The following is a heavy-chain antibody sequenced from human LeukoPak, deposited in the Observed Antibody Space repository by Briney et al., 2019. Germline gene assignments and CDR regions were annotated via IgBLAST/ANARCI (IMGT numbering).Heavy chain of an antibody. CDR1: GFTFSSYA. CDR2: ISGSGGST. CDR3: AKEGGIQLWLPINY. Sequence: PGGSLRLSCAASGFTFSSYAMSWVRQAPGKGLERVSAISGSGGSTYYADSVKGRFTISRDNSKNTLYLQMNSLRAEDTAVYYCAKEGGIQLWLPINYWGQGTLVTVSS. V-gene: IGHV3-23*01. J-gene: IGHJ4*02. D-gene: IGHD5-18*01.